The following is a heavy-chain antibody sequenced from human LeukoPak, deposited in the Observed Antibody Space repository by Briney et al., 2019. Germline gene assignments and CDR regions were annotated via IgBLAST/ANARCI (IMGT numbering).Heavy chain of an antibody. CDR1: GGTFSSYA. CDR3: ASRAMATMALDI. Sequence: ASVKVSCKASGGTFSSYAISWVRQAPGQGLEWMGRIIPILGIANYAQKFQGRVTITADKSTSTAYMELSSLRSEDTAVYYCASRAMATMALDIWGQGTMVTVSS. CDR2: IIPILGIA. V-gene: IGHV1-69*04. J-gene: IGHJ3*02. D-gene: IGHD5-24*01.